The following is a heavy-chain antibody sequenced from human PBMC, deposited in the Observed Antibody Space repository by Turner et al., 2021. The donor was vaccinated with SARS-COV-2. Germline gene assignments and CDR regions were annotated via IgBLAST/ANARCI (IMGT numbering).Heavy chain of an antibody. Sequence: QVQLQESGPGLVKPSQTLSLTCTVSGGSISSGGYYWSWIRQHPGKGLEWIGYIYYSGSTYYNPYLKGRVTISVDTSKNQFSLKLSSVTAADTAVYYCASEAGVVPAARGYYDYGMDVWGQGTTVTVS. J-gene: IGHJ6*02. CDR1: GGSISSGGYY. CDR2: IYYSGST. V-gene: IGHV4-31*03. CDR3: ASEAGVVPAARGYYDYGMDV. D-gene: IGHD2-2*01.